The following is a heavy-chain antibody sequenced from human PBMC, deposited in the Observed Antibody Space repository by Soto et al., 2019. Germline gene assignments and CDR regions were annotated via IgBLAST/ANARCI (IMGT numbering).Heavy chain of an antibody. J-gene: IGHJ6*02. D-gene: IGHD2-2*01. CDR1: GGTFSSYA. CDR2: IIPIFGTA. V-gene: IGHV1-69*13. Sequence: SVKVSCKASGGTFSSYAISWVRQAPGQGLEWMGGIIPIFGTANYAQKFQGRVTITADESTSTAYMELSSLRSEDTAVYYCAREAYNLNIVVVPAASERLYYYYGMDVWGQGTTVTVSS. CDR3: AREAYNLNIVVVPAASERLYYYYGMDV.